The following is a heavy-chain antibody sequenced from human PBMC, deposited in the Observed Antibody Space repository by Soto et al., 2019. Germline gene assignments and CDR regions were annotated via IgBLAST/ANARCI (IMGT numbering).Heavy chain of an antibody. V-gene: IGHV4-31*03. CDR3: ARTYDGSGPNSGGYAFDI. CDR2: IYYSGST. J-gene: IGHJ3*02. D-gene: IGHD3-22*01. Sequence: PSETLSLTCTVPGGSISSGGYYWSWIRQHPGKGLEWIGYIYYSGSTYYNPSLKSRVTISLDTSKNQFSLKLSSVTAADTAVYYCARTYDGSGPNSGGYAFDIWGQGTMVTVSS. CDR1: GGSISSGGYY.